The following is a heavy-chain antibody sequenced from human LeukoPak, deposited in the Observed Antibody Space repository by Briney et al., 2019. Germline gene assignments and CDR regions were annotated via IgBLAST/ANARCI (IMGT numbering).Heavy chain of an antibody. CDR2: ISAYNGNT. V-gene: IGHV1-18*01. D-gene: IGHD3-22*01. J-gene: IGHJ4*02. CDR1: GYTFTSYG. Sequence: ASVKVSCKASGYTFTSYGISWVRQAPGQGLEWMGWISAYNGNTNYAQKLQGRVTMTTDTSTSTAYMELRSLGSDDTAVYYCARDLGWDYYDSSGSGFDYWGQGTLVTVSS. CDR3: ARDLGWDYYDSSGSGFDY.